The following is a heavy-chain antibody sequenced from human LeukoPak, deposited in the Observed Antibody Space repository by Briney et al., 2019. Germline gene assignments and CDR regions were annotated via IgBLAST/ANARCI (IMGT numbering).Heavy chain of an antibody. J-gene: IGHJ4*02. CDR2: IKHDGSEK. CDR1: GFTFSSYG. CDR3: ALYNWNSKRDLDY. V-gene: IGHV3-7*03. D-gene: IGHD1-7*01. Sequence: GGSLRLSCAASGFTFSSYGTHWVRQAPGKGLEWVANIKHDGSEKYYVGSVKGRFTISRDNAKNSLYLQMNSLRAEDTAVYYCALYNWNSKRDLDYWGQGTLVTVSS.